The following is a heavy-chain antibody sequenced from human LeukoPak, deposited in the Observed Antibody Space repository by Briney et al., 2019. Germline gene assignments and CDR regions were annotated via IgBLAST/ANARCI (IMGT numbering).Heavy chain of an antibody. D-gene: IGHD1-26*01. CDR1: GFTFSSYA. V-gene: IGHV3-30-3*01. J-gene: IGHJ4*02. CDR3: ASLGQGGSSDSDY. Sequence: GGSLRLSCAASGFTFSSYAMHWVRQALGKGLEWVAVISYDGSNKYYADSVKGRFSISRDNSKNTLYLQMNSLRAEDTAVYYCASLGQGGSSDSDYWGQGTLVTVSS. CDR2: ISYDGSNK.